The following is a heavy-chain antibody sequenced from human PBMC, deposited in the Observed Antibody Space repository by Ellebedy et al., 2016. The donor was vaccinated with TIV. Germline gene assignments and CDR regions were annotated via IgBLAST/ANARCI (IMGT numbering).Heavy chain of an antibody. J-gene: IGHJ4*02. Sequence: MPGGSLRLSCSVSGGSVSSTRYYWAWIRQPPGKGLEYIGSVYYSGSPYYNLSFKSRVTLSADTSKNQFSLNLRTVTAADTAVYYCARTDPWQPIDDWGQGILVSVSS. D-gene: IGHD2-21*02. CDR2: VYYSGSP. CDR1: GGSVSSTRYY. CDR3: ARTDPWQPIDD. V-gene: IGHV4-39*01.